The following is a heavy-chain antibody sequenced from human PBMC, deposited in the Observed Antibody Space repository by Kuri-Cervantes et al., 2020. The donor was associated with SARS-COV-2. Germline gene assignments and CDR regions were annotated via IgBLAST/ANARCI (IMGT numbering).Heavy chain of an antibody. J-gene: IGHJ4*02. Sequence: SCTVSGGSISSGDYYWSWIRQPPGKGLEWIGYIYYSGSTYCNPSLKSRVTISVDTSKNQFSLELSSVTAADTAVYYCARESGDCSSTSCYHGGFDYWGQGTLVTVSS. V-gene: IGHV4-30-4*01. CDR1: GGSISSGDYY. CDR3: ARESGDCSSTSCYHGGFDY. D-gene: IGHD2-2*01. CDR2: IYYSGST.